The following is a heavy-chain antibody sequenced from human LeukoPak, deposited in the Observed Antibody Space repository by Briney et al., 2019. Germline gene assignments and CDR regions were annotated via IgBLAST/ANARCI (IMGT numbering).Heavy chain of an antibody. CDR3: ARGGIDIVTVPVSNWFDP. CDR1: GYTFINYG. J-gene: IGHJ5*02. V-gene: IGHV1-18*01. CDR2: SSPYNGKT. D-gene: IGHD2/OR15-2a*01. Sequence: ASVKASCKASGYTFINYGITWVRQAPGQGLEWMGWSSPYNGKTNYAQKLQGRVTMTTDTSTDTAYMELRSLRSDNTAVYCCARGGIDIVTVPVSNWFDPWGQGTLVTVSS.